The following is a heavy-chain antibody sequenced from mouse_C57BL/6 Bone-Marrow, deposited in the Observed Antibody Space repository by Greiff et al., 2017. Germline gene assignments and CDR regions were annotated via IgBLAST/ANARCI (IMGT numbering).Heavy chain of an antibody. CDR1: GFNFTGYW. D-gene: IGHD2-1*01. CDR3: ERDHGNTWFDY. CDR2: ILPGSGST. J-gene: IGHJ3*01. Sequence: VQLQESGAELMKPGASVKLSCTATGFNFTGYWMQWVKQRPEHGLEWIGEILPGSGSTNYNEKVKGKATFTADTSSNTAYMRLRSLTNEDSAIYYCERDHGNTWFDYWGQGTLVTVSA. V-gene: IGHV1-9*01.